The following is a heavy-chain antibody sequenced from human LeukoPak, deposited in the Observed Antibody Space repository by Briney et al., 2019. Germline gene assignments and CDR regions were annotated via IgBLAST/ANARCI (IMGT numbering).Heavy chain of an antibody. D-gene: IGHD6-13*01. V-gene: IGHV4-59*01. Sequence: PSETLSLTCTVSGGSISSYYWSWIRQPPGKGLEWIGYIYYSGSTNYNPSLKSRVTISVDTSKNQFSLKLSSVTAADTAVYCCARNPYSRVPYIDYWGQGTLVTVSS. CDR1: GGSISSYY. CDR3: ARNPYSRVPYIDY. J-gene: IGHJ4*02. CDR2: IYYSGST.